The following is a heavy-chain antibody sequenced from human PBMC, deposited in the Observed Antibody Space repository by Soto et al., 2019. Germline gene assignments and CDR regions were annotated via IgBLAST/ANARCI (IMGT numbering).Heavy chain of an antibody. CDR2: ISYDGSNK. V-gene: IGHV3-30-3*01. D-gene: IGHD2-15*01. CDR1: GFTFSSYA. Sequence: QVQLVESGGGVVQPGRSLRLSCAASGFTFSSYAMHWVRQAPGKGLEWVAVISYDGSNKYYADSVKGRFTISRDNSKNTLYLQMNSLRAEDTVVYYCARDRGVVVVAATPDAFDIWGQGTMVTVSS. CDR3: ARDRGVVVVAATPDAFDI. J-gene: IGHJ3*02.